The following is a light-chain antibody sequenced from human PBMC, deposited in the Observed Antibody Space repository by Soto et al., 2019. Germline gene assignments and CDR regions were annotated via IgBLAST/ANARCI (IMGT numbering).Light chain of an antibody. CDR2: GAS. Sequence: EIVLTQSPGTLSLSPGERATLSCRASQSISSSYLAWYQQTPGQAPRLLIYGASSRATGIPDRFSGSGSGTDFTLTISRLEPEDFAVYYCQQYGNSPFTFGGGTKVEIK. V-gene: IGKV3-20*01. CDR3: QQYGNSPFT. J-gene: IGKJ4*01. CDR1: QSISSSY.